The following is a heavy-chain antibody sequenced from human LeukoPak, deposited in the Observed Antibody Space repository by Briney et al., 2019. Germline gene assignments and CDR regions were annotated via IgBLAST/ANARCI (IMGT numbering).Heavy chain of an antibody. D-gene: IGHD6-13*01. CDR2: IWYDGSNK. CDR3: ARDTGSSWSFDY. J-gene: IGHJ4*02. V-gene: IGHV3-33*01. Sequence: GRSLRLSCAASGFTFNTFGMHWVRQAPGKGLEWVAVIWYDGSNKYYADSVKGRFTISRDISEDTLYLQMNSLRAEDTAVYYCARDTGSSWSFDYWGQGTLVTVSS. CDR1: GFTFNTFG.